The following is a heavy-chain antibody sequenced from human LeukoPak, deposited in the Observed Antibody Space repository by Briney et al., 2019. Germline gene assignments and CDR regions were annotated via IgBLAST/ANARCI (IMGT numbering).Heavy chain of an antibody. D-gene: IGHD4-17*01. CDR2: INGAGNSS. J-gene: IGHJ5*02. Sequence: PGGSLRLSCAASGFTFNLYAMNWVRQAPGKGLESVSSINGAGNSSYYADSLRGRFTVSRDNSKNTLYLQMNSLRAEDTAVYYCAKRGLRGNWFHPWGQGTLVTVSS. CDR3: AKRGLRGNWFHP. CDR1: GFTFNLYA. V-gene: IGHV3-23*01.